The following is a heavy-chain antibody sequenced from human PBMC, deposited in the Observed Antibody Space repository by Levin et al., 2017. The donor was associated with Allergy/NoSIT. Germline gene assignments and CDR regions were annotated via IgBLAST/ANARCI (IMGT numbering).Heavy chain of an antibody. CDR1: GGSISSSSYY. CDR3: ARVHSNSYYGMDV. D-gene: IGHD4-11*01. J-gene: IGHJ6*02. Sequence: SETLSLTCTVSGGSISSSSYYWGWIRQPPGKGLEWIGSIYYSGSTYYNPSLKSRVTISVDTSKNQFSLKLSSVTAADTAVYYCARVHSNSYYGMDVWGQGTTVTVSS. CDR2: IYYSGST. V-gene: IGHV4-39*07.